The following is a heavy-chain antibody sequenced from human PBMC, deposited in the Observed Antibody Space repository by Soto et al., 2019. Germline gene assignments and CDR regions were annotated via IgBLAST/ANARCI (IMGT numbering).Heavy chain of an antibody. CDR2: INQGGSEK. Sequence: GGSLTLSCTASGFTFSSHWMCWVRQAPGKGLEWVATINQGGSEKYYVDSVKGRFTISRDNAKNSLYLQVNSLRVEDTAVYYCARDGVDAGLYFDYWGQGALVTVSS. J-gene: IGHJ4*02. D-gene: IGHD2-15*01. V-gene: IGHV3-7*01. CDR1: GFTFSSHW. CDR3: ARDGVDAGLYFDY.